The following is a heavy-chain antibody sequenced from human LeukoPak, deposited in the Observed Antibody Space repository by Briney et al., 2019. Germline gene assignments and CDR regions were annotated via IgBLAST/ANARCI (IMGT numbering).Heavy chain of an antibody. CDR3: AKDPQAAAAPGWFDY. D-gene: IGHD6-13*01. CDR1: GFTFSSYA. J-gene: IGHJ4*02. V-gene: IGHV3-23*01. CDR2: ISGSGGST. Sequence: GGSLRLSCAASGFTFSSYAMSWVRQAPGKGLEWVSVISGSGGSTYYADSVKGRFTISRDNSENTLHLQMNSLRADDTAVYYCAKDPQAAAAPGWFDYWGQGTLVTVSS.